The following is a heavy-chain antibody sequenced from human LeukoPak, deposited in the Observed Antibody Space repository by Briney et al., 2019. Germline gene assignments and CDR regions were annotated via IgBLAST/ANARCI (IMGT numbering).Heavy chain of an antibody. V-gene: IGHV7-4-1*02. CDR3: ARVGRLDYGDYLAH. D-gene: IGHD4-17*01. J-gene: IGHJ4*02. CDR1: GYTFARYP. Sequence: ASVKVSCMTSGYTFARYPIHWVRQAPGRGLEWMGWINTNTGSPTYAQAFAGRFVFSLDTSVTTAYLQISSLRSADTAVYYCARVGRLDYGDYLAHWGPGNRITVSS. CDR2: INTNTGSP.